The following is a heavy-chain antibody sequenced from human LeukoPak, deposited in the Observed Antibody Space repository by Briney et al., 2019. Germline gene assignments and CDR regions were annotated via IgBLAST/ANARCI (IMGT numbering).Heavy chain of an antibody. Sequence: PGGSPRLSCATSGFPVSDFSMSWVRQAPGKGLEWISTTNSGGTSTYYAESVKGRCTISRDNSKNTLYRQMSRLRVEDTAVYYCAKQSYARSLGEGGPGTLVSVSS. CDR2: TNSGGTST. CDR3: AKQSYARSLGE. D-gene: IGHD2-8*01. CDR1: GFPVSDFS. J-gene: IGHJ4*02. V-gene: IGHV3-23*01.